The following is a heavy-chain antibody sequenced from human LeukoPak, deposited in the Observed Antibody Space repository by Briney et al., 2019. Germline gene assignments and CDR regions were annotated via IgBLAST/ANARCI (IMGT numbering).Heavy chain of an antibody. D-gene: IGHD2-21*02. CDR1: GGSFSGYY. Sequence: PSETLSLTCAVYGGSFSGYYWSWIRQPPGKGLEWIGEINHSGSTNYNPSLKSRVTISVDTSKNQFSLKLSSVTAAHTAVYYCASIVVVTAADPSDAFDIWGQGTMVTVSS. J-gene: IGHJ3*02. V-gene: IGHV4-34*01. CDR3: ASIVVVTAADPSDAFDI. CDR2: INHSGST.